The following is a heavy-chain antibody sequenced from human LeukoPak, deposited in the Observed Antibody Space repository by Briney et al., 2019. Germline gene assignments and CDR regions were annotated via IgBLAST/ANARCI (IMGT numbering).Heavy chain of an antibody. CDR1: GYTFTNYF. CDR3: ARDGYDFWSGYYKGMDV. J-gene: IGHJ6*02. Sequence: ASVKVSCKASGYTFTNYFMHWVRQAPGQGLEWMGIINPITGTTTYAQKFQGRVTMTRDTSASTAYMELSSLRSEDTAVYYCARDGYDFWSGYYKGMDVWGQGTTVTVSS. D-gene: IGHD3-3*01. CDR2: INPITGTT. V-gene: IGHV1-46*01.